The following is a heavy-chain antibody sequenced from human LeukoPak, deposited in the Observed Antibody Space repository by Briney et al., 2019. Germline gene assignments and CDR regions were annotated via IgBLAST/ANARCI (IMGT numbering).Heavy chain of an antibody. Sequence: GGSLRLSCAASGFTFSSYWMSWVRQAPGKGPEWVAVISYDGSNKYYADSVKGRFTISRDNSKNTLYLQMNSLRAEDTAVYYCARAIYYDSSTPDYWGQGTLVTVSS. CDR1: GFTFSSYW. V-gene: IGHV3-30*03. CDR3: ARAIYYDSSTPDY. CDR2: ISYDGSNK. J-gene: IGHJ4*02. D-gene: IGHD3-22*01.